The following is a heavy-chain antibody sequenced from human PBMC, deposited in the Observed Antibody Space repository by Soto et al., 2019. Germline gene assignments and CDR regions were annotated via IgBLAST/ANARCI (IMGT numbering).Heavy chain of an antibody. CDR3: ARQRTTVVAQAYFDH. D-gene: IGHD2-15*01. CDR2: IYYSGRT. V-gene: IGHV4-39*01. J-gene: IGHJ4*02. CDR1: GESISSSSYY. Sequence: SETLSLTCIVSGESISSSSYYWGWIRQPPGKGLEWIGSIYYSGRTYYNPSFKSRVTISIDTSKNQFSLKLSSVTATDTAVYYCARQRTTVVAQAYFDHWGQGALVTVSS.